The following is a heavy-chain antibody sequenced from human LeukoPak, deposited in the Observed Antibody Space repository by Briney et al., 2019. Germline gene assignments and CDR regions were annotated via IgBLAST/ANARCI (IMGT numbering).Heavy chain of an antibody. V-gene: IGHV3-21*01. CDR1: GFTFSSYS. CDR2: ISSSSSYI. D-gene: IGHD3-16*01. CDR3: ARHYAFGGVLAWFDY. Sequence: SGGSLRLSCAASGFTFSSYSMNWVRQAPGKGLEWVSSISSSSSYIYYADSVKGRFTISRDNAKNSLYLQMNSLRAEDTAVYYCARHYAFGGVLAWFDYWGQGTLVTVSS. J-gene: IGHJ4*02.